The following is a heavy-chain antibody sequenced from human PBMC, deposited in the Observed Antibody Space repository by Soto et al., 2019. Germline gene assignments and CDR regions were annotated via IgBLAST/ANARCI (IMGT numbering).Heavy chain of an antibody. V-gene: IGHV3-53*01. CDR2: SYSGGST. Sequence: GGSLRLSCAASGLTVSSNYMSWVCQAPGKGMERVSVSYSGGSTYYADSARGRFTSSRDNSKNTLYLLCKIQRAEETAGNYGARGPPATCHGIDVWGQGPTVAVSS. CDR3: ARGPPATCHGIDV. J-gene: IGHJ6*02. CDR1: GLTVSSNY.